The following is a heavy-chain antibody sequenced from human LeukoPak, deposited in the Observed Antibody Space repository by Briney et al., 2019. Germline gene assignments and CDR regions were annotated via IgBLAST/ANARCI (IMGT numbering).Heavy chain of an antibody. Sequence: GGSLRLSCAASGFTFSSHTMNWLRQAPGKGLEWVSYISSTGSIIYYADSVKGRFTISRDNAKNSLYLQMNSLRAEDTAVYYCARVPAAITNLGQYYFDSWGQGTLVTVSS. CDR1: GFTFSSHT. D-gene: IGHD2-2*02. CDR3: ARVPAAITNLGQYYFDS. CDR2: ISSTGSII. V-gene: IGHV3-48*04. J-gene: IGHJ4*02.